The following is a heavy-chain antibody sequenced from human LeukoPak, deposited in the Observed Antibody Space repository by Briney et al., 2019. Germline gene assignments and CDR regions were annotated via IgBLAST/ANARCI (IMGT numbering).Heavy chain of an antibody. CDR2: ISWNSGSI. CDR3: AKDNRRHYTSGPNPDSLH. V-gene: IGHV3-9*01. Sequence: GRSLRLSCAGSGFIFNNYAMHWVRQPPGKGLEWVSGISWNSGSIDYADSVKGRFTISRDNAKNPLYLQMNSLRVEDTAFYYCAKDNRRHYTSGPNPDSLHWGQGALVTVSS. J-gene: IGHJ4*02. D-gene: IGHD6-19*01. CDR1: GFIFNNYA.